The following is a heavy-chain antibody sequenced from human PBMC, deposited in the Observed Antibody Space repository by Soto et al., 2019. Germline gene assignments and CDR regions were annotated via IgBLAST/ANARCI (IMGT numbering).Heavy chain of an antibody. V-gene: IGHV4-39*07. J-gene: IGHJ4*02. CDR2: IYYSGST. CDR1: GGSIIDDTYY. Sequence: PSETLSLTCTVSGGSIIDDTYYWGWIRQPPGKGLEWIGSIYYSGSTNYNPSLKSRVTISVDTSKNQFSLRLSSVTAADTAVYYCARTYSSSWSPFDYWGQGTLVTVSS. D-gene: IGHD6-13*01. CDR3: ARTYSSSWSPFDY.